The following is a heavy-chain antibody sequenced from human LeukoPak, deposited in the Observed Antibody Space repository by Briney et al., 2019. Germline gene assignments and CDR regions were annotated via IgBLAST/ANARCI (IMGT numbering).Heavy chain of an antibody. V-gene: IGHV5-51*01. J-gene: IGHJ4*02. Sequence: GEALKISCKGSGYSFTSYWIGLVRQRPGKGLEWMGIIYPGDSETRDSTSFQGQVTISADNSVSTAYLPWSSLKASDTAMYYCARYSCNLGPPFDYWGQGTLVTVSS. CDR1: GYSFTSYW. D-gene: IGHD7-27*01. CDR3: ARYSCNLGPPFDY. CDR2: IYPGDSET.